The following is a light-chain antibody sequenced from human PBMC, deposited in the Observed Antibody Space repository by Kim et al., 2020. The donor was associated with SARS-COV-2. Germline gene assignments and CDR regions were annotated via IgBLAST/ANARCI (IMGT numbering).Light chain of an antibody. V-gene: IGLV3-1*01. Sequence: VAPGQTAGITGAGDKLGDKYACWYQEKPGQSPVMGIYQDSKGAVGIHERFSGNKPGKTATLTISGNQAKDEADYYCQAWDSSTAVFGGGTQLTVL. CDR2: QDS. CDR3: QAWDSSTAV. J-gene: IGLJ2*01. CDR1: KLGDKY.